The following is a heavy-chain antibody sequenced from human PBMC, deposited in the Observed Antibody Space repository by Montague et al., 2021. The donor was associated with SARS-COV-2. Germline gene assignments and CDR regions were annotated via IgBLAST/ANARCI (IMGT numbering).Heavy chain of an antibody. CDR1: GGSITPYY. CDR2: VYHGGNT. CDR3: ARNSFSARFLDYSFYFTF. D-gene: IGHD3/OR15-3a*01. J-gene: IGHJ4*02. Sequence: SETLSLTCAVSGGSITPYYWRRIRRPPGKWLKSMGVVYHGGNTNSNPAPETRITMADDTSKNQFSLTLTSVTAADTAIYFCARNSFSARFLDYSFYFTFWGKGSVVTVAS. V-gene: IGHV4-34*01.